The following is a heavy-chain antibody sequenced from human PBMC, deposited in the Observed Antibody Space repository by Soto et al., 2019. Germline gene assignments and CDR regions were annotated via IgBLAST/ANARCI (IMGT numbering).Heavy chain of an antibody. V-gene: IGHV3-9*01. Sequence: EVQLVESGGGLVQPGRSLRLSCAASGFTFGDYAMHWVRQAPGKGLEWVSGISWNSGSIGYADSVKGRFTISRDNAKNSLYLQMNSLRAEDTALYYCAKDMVPMVRGVLDYWGQGTLVTVSS. CDR2: ISWNSGSI. J-gene: IGHJ4*02. CDR1: GFTFGDYA. D-gene: IGHD3-10*01. CDR3: AKDMVPMVRGVLDY.